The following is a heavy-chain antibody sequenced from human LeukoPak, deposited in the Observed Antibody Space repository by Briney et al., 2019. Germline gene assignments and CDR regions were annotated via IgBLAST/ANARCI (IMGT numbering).Heavy chain of an antibody. CDR1: GYTFTSYG. CDR3: ARVDYSSSRSPVGYYFDY. D-gene: IGHD6-13*01. J-gene: IGHJ4*02. CDR2: ISAYNGNT. V-gene: IGHV1-18*01. Sequence: ASVKVSCKASGYTFTSYGISWVRQAPGQGLEWMGWISAYNGNTNYAQKLQGRVTMTTDTSTSTAYMELRSLRSDDTAVYYCARVDYSSSRSPVGYYFDYWGQGTLVTVSS.